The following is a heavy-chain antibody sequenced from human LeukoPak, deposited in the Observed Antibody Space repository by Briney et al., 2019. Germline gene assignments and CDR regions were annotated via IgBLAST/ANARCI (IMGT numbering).Heavy chain of an antibody. V-gene: IGHV4-59*01. CDR2: MYYSGST. Sequence: PSETLSLTCTVSGDSISSYYWNWIRQPPGKGLEWIGYMYYSGSTNHNPSLKSRVTMSVDTSKNQFSLKLSSVTAADTAVYYCARRSAAGTPLRFDPWGQGTLVTVSS. CDR3: ARRSAAGTPLRFDP. J-gene: IGHJ5*02. CDR1: GDSISSYY. D-gene: IGHD6-13*01.